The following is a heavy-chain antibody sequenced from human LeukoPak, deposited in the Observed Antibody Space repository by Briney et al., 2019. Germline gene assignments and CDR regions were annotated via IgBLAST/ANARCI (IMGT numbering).Heavy chain of an antibody. D-gene: IGHD5-24*01. CDR2: MNPNSGNT. Sequence: GASVKVSCKASGGTFSSYGISWVRQATGQGLEWMGWMNPNSGNTGYAQKFQGRVTMTRNTSISTAYMELSSLRSEDTVVYYCARVGRRWLRGGTFDYWGQGTLVTVSS. V-gene: IGHV1-8*01. J-gene: IGHJ4*02. CDR3: ARVGRRWLRGGTFDY. CDR1: GGTFSSYG.